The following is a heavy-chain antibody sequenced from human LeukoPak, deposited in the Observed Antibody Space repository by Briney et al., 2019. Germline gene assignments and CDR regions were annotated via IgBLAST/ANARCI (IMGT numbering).Heavy chain of an antibody. V-gene: IGHV3-7*01. CDR2: IKQGGSEK. CDR1: GFTFSSYW. CDR3: AREFGYCSSTSCYYDY. D-gene: IGHD2-2*01. J-gene: IGHJ4*02. Sequence: GGALRLSCAASGFTFSSYWMSWVRQAPGKGLEGVANIKQGGSEKYYVDAVKGRFTISRDNAKNSLYLQMNSLRAEGTAVYYCAREFGYCSSTSCYYDYWGQGTLVTVSS.